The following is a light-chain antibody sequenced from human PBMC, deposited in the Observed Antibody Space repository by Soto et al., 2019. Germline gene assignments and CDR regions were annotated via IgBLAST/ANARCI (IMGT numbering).Light chain of an antibody. J-gene: IGLJ1*01. CDR3: GTWDSSLSTYV. Sequence: QSVLTQPPSVSAAPGQKVTISCSGSSXDFGNNDVSWYQQLPGTAPKLLIYDNNKRPSGIPDRFSGSKSGTSATLGITGLQTGDEADYYCGTWDSSLSTYVFGTGTKVTVL. V-gene: IGLV1-51*01. CDR1: SXDFGNND. CDR2: DNN.